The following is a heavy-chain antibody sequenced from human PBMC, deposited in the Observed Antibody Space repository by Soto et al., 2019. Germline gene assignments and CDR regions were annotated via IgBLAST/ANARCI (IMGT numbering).Heavy chain of an antibody. J-gene: IGHJ5*02. D-gene: IGHD1-26*01. V-gene: IGHV4-34*01. CDR1: GGSFSGYY. CDR3: ARGLVGATIGWFDP. CDR2: INHSGST. Sequence: SETLSLTCAVYGGSFSGYYWSWIRQPPGKGLEWIGEINHSGSTNYNPSLKSRVTISVDTSKNQFSLKLSSVTAADTAVYYCARGLVGATIGWFDPWGQGTLVT.